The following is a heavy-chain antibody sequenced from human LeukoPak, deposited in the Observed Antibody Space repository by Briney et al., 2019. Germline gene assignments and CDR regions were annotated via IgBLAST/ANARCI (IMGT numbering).Heavy chain of an antibody. Sequence: SETLSLNSTVSGGSMSSYYWGWLRQPPGKGLEWIGYIYRSGGTNYNPSVRSRVSISLDTSKNQFSLMLSSVTAAATAVYFCARRYSSGWSPTYDYWGQGILVTVST. V-gene: IGHV4-59*01. D-gene: IGHD6-19*01. CDR1: GGSMSSYY. J-gene: IGHJ4*02. CDR3: ARRYSSGWSPTYDY. CDR2: IYRSGGT.